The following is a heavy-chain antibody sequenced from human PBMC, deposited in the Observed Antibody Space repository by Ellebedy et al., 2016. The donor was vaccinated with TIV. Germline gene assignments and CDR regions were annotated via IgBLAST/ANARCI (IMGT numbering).Heavy chain of an antibody. CDR3: TRNRDPYWYFDL. Sequence: GESLKISCAASGFTFNHYWMHWVRQAPGKGLVWVSRINADGRGTNYVDSVKGRFTVSRDNARNTLYLQLNSLGAEDTAVYYCTRNRDPYWYFDLWGRGTLVTVSA. J-gene: IGHJ2*01. D-gene: IGHD3-10*01. V-gene: IGHV3-74*01. CDR1: GFTFNHYW. CDR2: INADGRGT.